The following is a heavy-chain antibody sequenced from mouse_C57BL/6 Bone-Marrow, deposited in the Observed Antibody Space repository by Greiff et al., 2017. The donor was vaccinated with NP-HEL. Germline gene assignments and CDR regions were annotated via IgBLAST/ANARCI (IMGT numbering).Heavy chain of an antibody. Sequence: QVQLQQSGAELARPGASVKLSCKASGYTFTSYGISWVKQRTGQGLEWIGEIYPRSGNTYYNEKFKGKATLTADKSSSTAYMELRSLTSEDSAVYFCARGDGYYEENAYWGQGTLVTVSA. CDR3: ARGDGYYEENAY. CDR2: IYPRSGNT. CDR1: GYTFTSYG. V-gene: IGHV1-81*01. D-gene: IGHD2-3*01. J-gene: IGHJ3*01.